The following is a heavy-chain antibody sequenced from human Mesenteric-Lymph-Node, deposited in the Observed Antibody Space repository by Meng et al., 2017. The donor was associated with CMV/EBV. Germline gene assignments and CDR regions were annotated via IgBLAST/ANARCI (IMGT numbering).Heavy chain of an antibody. Sequence: GGSLRLSCAASGFTFSTFWMSWVRQAPGKGLEWVANIKQDGSEKYYVDSVKGRFTISRDNANHSLFLQMDSLRAEDTAVYYCARQLSPVGPLAFGDFDYWGQGTLVTVSS. V-gene: IGHV3-7*01. D-gene: IGHD1-26*01. CDR1: GFTFSTFW. CDR2: IKQDGSEK. J-gene: IGHJ4*02. CDR3: ARQLSPVGPLAFGDFDY.